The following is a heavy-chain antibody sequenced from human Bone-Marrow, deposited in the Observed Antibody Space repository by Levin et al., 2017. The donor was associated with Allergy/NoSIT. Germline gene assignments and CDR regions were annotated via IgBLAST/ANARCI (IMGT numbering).Heavy chain of an antibody. CDR3: ARKAETTVVTPYASYYYYGMDV. Sequence: PSETLSLTCAVSGGSISSGGYSWSWIRQPPGKGLEWIGYIYHSGSTYYNPSLKSRVTISVDRSKNQFSLKLSSVTAADTAVYYCARKAETTVVTPYASYYYYGMDVWGQGTTVTVSS. CDR2: IYHSGST. CDR1: GGSISSGGYS. V-gene: IGHV4-30-2*01. D-gene: IGHD4-23*01. J-gene: IGHJ6*02.